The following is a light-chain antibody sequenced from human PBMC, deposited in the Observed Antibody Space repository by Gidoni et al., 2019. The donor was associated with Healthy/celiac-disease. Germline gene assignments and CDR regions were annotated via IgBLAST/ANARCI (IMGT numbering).Light chain of an antibody. V-gene: IGKV3-20*01. J-gene: IGKJ5*01. CDR3: QQYGSSPPIT. Sequence: IVLTTSPGTLSLSPGERAPLSCRASQLVSSSYLAWYQQKPGQAPRLLIYGASSRATGIPDRCSGSGSGTDFTLTISRLEPEDFAVYYCQQYGSSPPITFGQGTRLEIK. CDR1: QLVSSSY. CDR2: GAS.